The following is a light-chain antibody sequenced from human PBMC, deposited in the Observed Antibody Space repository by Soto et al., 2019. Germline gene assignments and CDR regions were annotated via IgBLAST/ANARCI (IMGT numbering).Light chain of an antibody. CDR1: QSVSNY. Sequence: EIVLTQSPAILSLSPGERATLSCRASQSVSNYLAWYQQKPGQAPRLLIYDASSRATGIPARFTGSGSGTEFTLTISRLEPEDFAVYFCQQHRTFGQGTKVDIK. CDR3: QQHRT. CDR2: DAS. J-gene: IGKJ1*01. V-gene: IGKV3-11*01.